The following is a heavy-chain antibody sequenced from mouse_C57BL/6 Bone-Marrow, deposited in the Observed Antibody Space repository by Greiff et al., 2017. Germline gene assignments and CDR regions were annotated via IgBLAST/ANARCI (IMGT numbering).Heavy chain of an antibody. CDR2: IYPGSGST. J-gene: IGHJ2*01. Sequence: VQLQQPGAELVKPGASVKMSCKASGYTFTSYWITWVKQRPGQGLEWIGDIYPGSGSTNYNEKFKSKATLTVDTSSSTAYMPLRSLPSEDSAVYDFARDGRSFLDYWGQSTTLT. CDR1: GYTFTSYW. CDR3: ARDGRSFLDY. V-gene: IGHV1-55*01. D-gene: IGHD1-1*01.